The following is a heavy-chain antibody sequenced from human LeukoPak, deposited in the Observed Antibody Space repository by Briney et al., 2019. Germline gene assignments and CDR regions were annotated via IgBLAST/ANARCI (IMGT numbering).Heavy chain of an antibody. CDR3: ARHESGYYYFDY. CDR1: GFSFSTYW. Sequence: GGSLRLSCAASGFSFSTYWMHWVRQAPGKGLVWVSHVHSNGRSTSYADSVKGRFTISRDNSKNTLYLQMNSLQASDTAMYYCARHESGYYYFDYWGQGTLVTVSS. J-gene: IGHJ4*02. V-gene: IGHV3-74*01. D-gene: IGHD5-12*01. CDR2: VHSNGRST.